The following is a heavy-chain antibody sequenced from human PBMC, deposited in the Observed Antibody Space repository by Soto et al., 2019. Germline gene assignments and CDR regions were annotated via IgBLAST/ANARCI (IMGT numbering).Heavy chain of an antibody. D-gene: IGHD3-10*01. Sequence: QVQLVESGGGVVQPGRSLRLSCAASGFTFSSYGMPWVRQAPGKGLEWVAVISYDGSNKYYADSVKGRFTISRDNSKNTLYLQMNSLRAEDTAVYYCAKMLRGLWFGEFGGQGTLVTVSS. CDR2: ISYDGSNK. V-gene: IGHV3-30*18. CDR3: AKMLRGLWFGEF. J-gene: IGHJ4*02. CDR1: GFTFSSYG.